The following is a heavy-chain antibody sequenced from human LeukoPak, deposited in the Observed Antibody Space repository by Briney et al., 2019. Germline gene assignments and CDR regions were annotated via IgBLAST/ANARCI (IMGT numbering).Heavy chain of an antibody. CDR1: GVTLSSYA. Sequence: GGSLRLSCAASGVTLSSYAMSWVRQAPGEGLEWVSTISGSADNTNYAEAVKGRFTISRDNSKNTMYLQMNSLRAEDTAVYYCAKQGFGCWGQGTLVTVSS. V-gene: IGHV3-23*01. J-gene: IGHJ4*02. CDR3: AKQGFGC. CDR2: ISGSADNT.